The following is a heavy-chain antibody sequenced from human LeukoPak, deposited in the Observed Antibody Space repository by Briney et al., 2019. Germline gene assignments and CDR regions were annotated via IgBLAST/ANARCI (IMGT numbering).Heavy chain of an antibody. CDR1: GYTFTSNY. J-gene: IGHJ4*02. CDR3: ARDQEGFDY. V-gene: IGHV1-46*01. Sequence: ASVKVSCKAPGYTFTSNYIHWVRQAPGQGLEWMGMIYPRDGSTSYAQKFQGRVTVTRDTSTSTVHMELSGLRSEDTAVYYCARDQEGFDYWGQGTLVTVSS. CDR2: IYPRDGST.